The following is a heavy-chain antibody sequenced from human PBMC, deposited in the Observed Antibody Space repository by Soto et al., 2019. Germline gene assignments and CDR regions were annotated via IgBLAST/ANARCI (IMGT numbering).Heavy chain of an antibody. D-gene: IGHD2-2*01. Sequence: ESGGGVVQPGRSLRLSCAASGFTFSSYGMHWVRQAPGKGLEWVAVISYAGSNKYYADSVKGRFTISRDNSKNTLYLQMKRLRAEDTAVYYCEKVYNWYCSSTSCPADPWGQGTLVTVSS. CDR3: EKVYNWYCSSTSCPADP. CDR1: GFTFSSYG. CDR2: ISYAGSNK. J-gene: IGHJ5*02. V-gene: IGHV3-30*18.